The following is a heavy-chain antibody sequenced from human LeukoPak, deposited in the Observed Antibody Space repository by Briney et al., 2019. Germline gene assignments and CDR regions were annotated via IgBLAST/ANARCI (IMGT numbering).Heavy chain of an antibody. CDR1: GFTFNNYG. Sequence: GGSLRLSCAASGFTFNNYGMSWVRQAPGKGLEWVSAISGSGDSTYYADSVKGRVTISRDNSKNPLYLQVNSLRAEDTAVYYCVLRTPGNYLDYWGQGTLVTVSS. CDR3: VLRTPGNYLDY. CDR2: ISGSGDST. D-gene: IGHD2/OR15-2a*01. J-gene: IGHJ4*02. V-gene: IGHV3-23*01.